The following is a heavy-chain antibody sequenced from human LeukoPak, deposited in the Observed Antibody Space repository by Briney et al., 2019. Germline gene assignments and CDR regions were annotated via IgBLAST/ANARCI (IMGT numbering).Heavy chain of an antibody. CDR1: GYSFTSYW. D-gene: IGHD5-18*01. J-gene: IGHJ4*02. Sequence: GESLKISCKGSGYSFTSYWIGWVRQMPGKGLEWMGIIYPGDSDTRYSPSFQGQVTISADKSISTAYLQWSSLKASDTAMYYCARSAPPHHTAMTDWGQGTLVTVSS. CDR2: IYPGDSDT. V-gene: IGHV5-51*01. CDR3: ARSAPPHHTAMTD.